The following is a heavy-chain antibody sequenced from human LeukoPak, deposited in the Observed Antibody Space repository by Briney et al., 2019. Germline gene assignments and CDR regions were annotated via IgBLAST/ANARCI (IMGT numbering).Heavy chain of an antibody. J-gene: IGHJ6*03. V-gene: IGHV4-4*07. CDR2: IYTSGST. CDR3: ARVRKDDYEFWSGYSYYMDV. D-gene: IGHD3-3*01. Sequence: SETLSLTCTVSGGSISSYYWSWIRQPAGKRLEWIGRIYTSGSTNYNPSLKSRVTMSVDTSKNQFSLKLSSVTAADTAVYYCARVRKDDYEFWSGYSYYMDVWGKGTTVTVSS. CDR1: GGSISSYY.